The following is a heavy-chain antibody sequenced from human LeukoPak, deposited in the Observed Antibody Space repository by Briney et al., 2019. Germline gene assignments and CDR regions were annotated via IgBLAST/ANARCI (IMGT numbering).Heavy chain of an antibody. CDR3: AKGRVVAGTKPLTYHWFDP. V-gene: IGHV1-2*02. CDR1: GYTFTGYY. Sequence: ASVKVSCKASGYTFTGYYIHWVRQAPGQGLEWMGWINPNSGGAKYAQKFQGRISMTRDTSISAAYMGLSRLTSDDTAVYYCAKGRVVAGTKPLTYHWFDPWGQGTLVTVSS. CDR2: INPNSGGA. J-gene: IGHJ5*02. D-gene: IGHD6-19*01.